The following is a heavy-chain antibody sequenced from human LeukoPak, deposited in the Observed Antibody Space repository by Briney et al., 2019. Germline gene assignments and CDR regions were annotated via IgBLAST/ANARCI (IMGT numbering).Heavy chain of an antibody. D-gene: IGHD2-2*01. J-gene: IGHJ2*01. CDR3: ARIVVVPAAKTNWYFDL. CDR1: GGSISSSSYY. V-gene: IGHV4-39*07. Sequence: SETLSLTCTVSGGSISSSSYYRGWIRQPPGKGLEWIGSIYYSGSTNYNPSLKSRVTISVDTSKNQFSLKLSSVTAADTAVYYCARIVVVPAAKTNWYFDLWGRGTLVTVSS. CDR2: IYYSGST.